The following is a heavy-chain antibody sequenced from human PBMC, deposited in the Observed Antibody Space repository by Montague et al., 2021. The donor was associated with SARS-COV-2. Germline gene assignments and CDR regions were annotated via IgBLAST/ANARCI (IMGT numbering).Heavy chain of an antibody. Sequence: CAISGDSVSSNSATWNWVRQSPSRGLEWLGRTYYRSKWYNDYAVSVRGRVTINPGTSKNQFSLQLNSVTPEVTAIYYCTSGREGNYNVMDVWGQGTTVTVSS. CDR1: GDSVSSNSAT. CDR2: TYYRSKWYN. V-gene: IGHV6-1*01. J-gene: IGHJ6*02. D-gene: IGHD1-1*01. CDR3: TSGREGNYNVMDV.